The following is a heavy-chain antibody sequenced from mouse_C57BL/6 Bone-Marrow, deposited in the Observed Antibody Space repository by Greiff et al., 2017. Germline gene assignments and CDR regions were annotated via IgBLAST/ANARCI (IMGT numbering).Heavy chain of an antibody. CDR2: INPNNGGT. CDR3: ATNRQPDFDY. D-gene: IGHD3-2*01. Sequence: EVQLQQSGPELVKPGASVKMSCKASGYTFTDYNMHWVKQSHGKSLEWIGYINPNNGGTSYNQKFKGKATLTVNKSSSTAYMELRSLTSEDSAVYYCATNRQPDFDYWGQGTTLTVSS. J-gene: IGHJ2*01. V-gene: IGHV1-22*01. CDR1: GYTFTDYN.